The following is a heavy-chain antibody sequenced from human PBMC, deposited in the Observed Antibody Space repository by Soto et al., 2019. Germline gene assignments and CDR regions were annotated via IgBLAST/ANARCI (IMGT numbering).Heavy chain of an antibody. Sequence: GGSLRLSCATSGFSFSDYGFHLVRQSPGTGLEWVAVISYDGKGQHLAESVKGRFSISRDDSKKTVYLEMNSLKTEDTAVYYCGKVHCTTTTCYSADAFDIWGQGTMVTVSS. CDR2: ISYDGKGQ. D-gene: IGHD2-2*01. CDR3: GKVHCTTTTCYSADAFDI. V-gene: IGHV3-30*18. CDR1: GFSFSDYG. J-gene: IGHJ3*02.